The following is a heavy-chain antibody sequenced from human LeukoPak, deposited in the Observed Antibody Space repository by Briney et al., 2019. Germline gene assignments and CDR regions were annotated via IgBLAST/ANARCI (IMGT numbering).Heavy chain of an antibody. D-gene: IGHD2-15*01. CDR3: ARGYCSGGSCYSYYFDY. Sequence: PSETLSLTCTVSGGSINNYYWSWTRQPPGKGLEWIGYIYYSGTTNYNPSLKSRATILVDTSKNQFSLKLSFVTAADTAVYYCARGYCSGGSCYSYYFDYWGQVTLVTVSS. J-gene: IGHJ4*02. V-gene: IGHV4-59*01. CDR1: GGSINNYY. CDR2: IYYSGTT.